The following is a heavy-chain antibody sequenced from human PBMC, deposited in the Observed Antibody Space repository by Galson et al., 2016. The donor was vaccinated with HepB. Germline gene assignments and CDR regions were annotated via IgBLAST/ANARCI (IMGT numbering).Heavy chain of an antibody. CDR1: GFTVSNNY. V-gene: IGHV3-53*01. CDR2: IYSVGST. J-gene: IGHJ4*02. CDR3: ARDVIIGTTGDY. Sequence: SLRLSCAVSGFTVSNNYMSWVRQPPGKGLEWVSLIYSVGSTHYADSVKGRFTISRDSSKNTLYLQMNSLRAEDTAVYYCARDVIIGTTGDYWGQGTLVTVSS. D-gene: IGHD1-7*01.